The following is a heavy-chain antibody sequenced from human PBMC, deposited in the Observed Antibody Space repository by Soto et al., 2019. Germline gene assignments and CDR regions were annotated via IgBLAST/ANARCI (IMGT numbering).Heavy chain of an antibody. CDR2: ISYDGSNK. J-gene: IGHJ4*02. V-gene: IGHV3-30*03. CDR3: ATPHYYDSSGSLPFDY. Sequence: GGSLRLSCAASGFTFSSYGMHWVRQAPGKGLEWVAVISYDGSNKYYADSVKGRFTISRDNSKNTLYLQMNSLRAEDTAVYYCATPHYYDSSGSLPFDYWGQGTLVIVSS. CDR1: GFTFSSYG. D-gene: IGHD3-22*01.